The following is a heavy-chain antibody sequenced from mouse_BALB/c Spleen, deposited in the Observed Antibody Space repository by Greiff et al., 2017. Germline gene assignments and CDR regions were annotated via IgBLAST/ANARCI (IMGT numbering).Heavy chain of an antibody. Sequence: EVQLQESGPGLVKPSQSLSLTCSVTGYSITSGYYWNWIRQFPGNKLEWMGYISYDGSNNYNPSLKNRISITRDTSKNQFFLKLNSVTTEDTATYYCARGNGNYVGYFDVWGAGTTVTVSS. CDR2: ISYDGSN. J-gene: IGHJ1*01. D-gene: IGHD2-1*01. CDR1: GYSITSGYY. V-gene: IGHV3-6*02. CDR3: ARGNGNYVGYFDV.